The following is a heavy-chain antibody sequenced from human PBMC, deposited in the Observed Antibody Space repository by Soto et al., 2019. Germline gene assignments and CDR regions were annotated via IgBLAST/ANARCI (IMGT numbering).Heavy chain of an antibody. CDR1: GGSISTSNW. J-gene: IGHJ4*02. CDR2: VYHSGDT. Sequence: QVQLQESGPGLVKPSGTLSLTCAVSGGSISTSNWWAWVRQSPGKGLEWLGEVYHSGDTNYNPSLKSRVTVSVDYPTNQCSLKLPSMTAADTAGYFCARPRYFDWLPLDSWGQGTRVTVSS. CDR3: ARPRYFDWLPLDS. V-gene: IGHV4-4*02. D-gene: IGHD3-9*01.